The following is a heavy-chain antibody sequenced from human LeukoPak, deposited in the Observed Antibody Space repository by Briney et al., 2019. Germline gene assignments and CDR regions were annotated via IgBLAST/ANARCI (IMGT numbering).Heavy chain of an antibody. CDR1: GFTFSSYA. D-gene: IGHD3-22*01. CDR2: ISGSGGST. V-gene: IGHV3-23*01. Sequence: PGGSLRLSCAASGFTFSSYAMSWVRRAPGKGLEWVSAISGSGGSTYYADSVKGRFTISRDNSKNTLYLQMNSLRAEDTAVYYCAKTTDYDSSGFDYFDYWGQGTLVTVSS. J-gene: IGHJ4*02. CDR3: AKTTDYDSSGFDYFDY.